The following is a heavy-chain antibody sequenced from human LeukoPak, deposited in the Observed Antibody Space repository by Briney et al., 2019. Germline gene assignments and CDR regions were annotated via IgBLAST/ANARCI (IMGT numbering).Heavy chain of an antibody. V-gene: IGHV4-59*01. CDR3: AKGEGDY. CDR2: IYDSGNT. Sequence: SETLSLTCTVSGGSISSYYWSWIRQPPGKGLEWIGYIYDSGNTNYNPSLRSRVTISVDTSKNQFSLKVRSVTAADTAVYYCAKGEGDYWGQGTLVIVSP. CDR1: GGSISSYY. J-gene: IGHJ4*02. D-gene: IGHD2-21*01.